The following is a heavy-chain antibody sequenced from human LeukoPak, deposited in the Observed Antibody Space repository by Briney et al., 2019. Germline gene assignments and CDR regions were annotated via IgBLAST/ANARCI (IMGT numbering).Heavy chain of an antibody. CDR3: ARVRTGVSNHFDY. CDR1: GFTFSSFW. D-gene: IGHD1/OR15-1a*01. Sequence: GGSLRPSCAASGFTFSSFWMSWVRQAPGKGLEWVANINQDGSGKYYVDSVRGRFTISRDNAKNSLYLQMNSLRAEDTAVYYCARVRTGVSNHFDYWGQGTLVTVSS. J-gene: IGHJ4*02. V-gene: IGHV3-7*04. CDR2: INQDGSGK.